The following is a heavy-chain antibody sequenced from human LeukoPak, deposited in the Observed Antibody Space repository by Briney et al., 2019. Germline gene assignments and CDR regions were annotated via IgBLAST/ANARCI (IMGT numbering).Heavy chain of an antibody. J-gene: IGHJ2*01. D-gene: IGHD3-22*01. V-gene: IGHV3-21*01. CDR3: ARDHRTESDGYYFVNELWYFDL. Sequence: PGGSLRLSCAASGFTFSSYSMNWVRQAPGKGLEWVSSIISSSSYIYYADSVKGRFTISRDNAKNSLYLQMNSLRAEDTAVYYCARDHRTESDGYYFVNELWYFDLWGRGTLVTVSS. CDR1: GFTFSSYS. CDR2: IISSSSYI.